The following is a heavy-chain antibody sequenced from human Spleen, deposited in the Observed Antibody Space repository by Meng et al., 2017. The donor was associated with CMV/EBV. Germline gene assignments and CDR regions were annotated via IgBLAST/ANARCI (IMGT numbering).Heavy chain of an antibody. V-gene: IGHV3-21*01. CDR1: GFTFSSYA. Sequence: GGSLRLSCAASGFTFSSYAMSWVRQAPGKGLEWVSSISSSSNYINYADSVKGRFTISRDNARNSVYLQMNSLRAGDTAVYYCAREGQQLIYYYGMDVWGQGTTVTVSS. CDR2: ISSSSNYI. CDR3: AREGQQLIYYYGMDV. J-gene: IGHJ6*02. D-gene: IGHD6-13*01.